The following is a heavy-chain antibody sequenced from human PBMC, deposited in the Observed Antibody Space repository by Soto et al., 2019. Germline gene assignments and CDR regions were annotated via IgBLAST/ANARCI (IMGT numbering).Heavy chain of an antibody. CDR3: AREVHLWGATLDYYYYGMDV. J-gene: IGHJ6*02. CDR1: GFTVSSNY. CDR2: IYSGGST. Sequence: EVQLVESGGGLIQPGGSLRLSCAASGFTVSSNYMSCVRQAPGKGLEWVSVIYSGGSTYYADSVKGRFTISRDNFKNTLYLQMNSVRAEDTAVYYCAREVHLWGATLDYYYYGMDVWGQGTTVTVSS. V-gene: IGHV3-53*01. D-gene: IGHD1-26*01.